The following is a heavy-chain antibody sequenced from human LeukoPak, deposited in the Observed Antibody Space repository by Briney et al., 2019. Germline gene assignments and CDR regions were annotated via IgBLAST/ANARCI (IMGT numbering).Heavy chain of an antibody. D-gene: IGHD3-3*01. V-gene: IGHV1-69*13. CDR1: GYTFTGYY. J-gene: IGHJ4*02. CDR3: AAGGAYEFRDDY. Sequence: GASVKVSCKASGYTFTGYYMHWVRQAPGQGLEWMGKIIPIYGRANYGQKFQGRVTITADELTTTSYMELSSLTAEDMAVYYCAAGGAYEFRDDYWGQGTLVTVSS. CDR2: IIPIYGRA.